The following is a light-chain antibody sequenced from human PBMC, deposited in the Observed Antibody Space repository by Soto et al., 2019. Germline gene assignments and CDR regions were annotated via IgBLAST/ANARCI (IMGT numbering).Light chain of an antibody. V-gene: IGLV8-61*01. CDR2: STN. Sequence: QAVVTLEPSFSVSPGGTVTLTCGLSSGSVSTNYYPSWYQQTPGQAPRTLIYSTNTRSSGVPDRFSGSILGNKAALTITGAQADDESDYYCVLYMGSGIWVFGGGTKVTVL. J-gene: IGLJ3*02. CDR3: VLYMGSGIWV. CDR1: SGSVSTNYY.